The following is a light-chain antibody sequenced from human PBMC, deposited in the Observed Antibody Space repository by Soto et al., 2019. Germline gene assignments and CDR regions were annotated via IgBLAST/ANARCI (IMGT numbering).Light chain of an antibody. CDR1: SSDVGGYNY. Sequence: QSALTQPASVSGSPRQSVTISCTGTSSDVGGYNYVSWYQQHPGKAPKLMIYEVSEPPSGVPDRFSGSKSGNTASLTVSGLQAEYEADYYCSSYAGSNNMVFGGGTKLTVL. CDR3: SSYAGSNNMV. J-gene: IGLJ3*02. CDR2: EVS. V-gene: IGLV2-8*01.